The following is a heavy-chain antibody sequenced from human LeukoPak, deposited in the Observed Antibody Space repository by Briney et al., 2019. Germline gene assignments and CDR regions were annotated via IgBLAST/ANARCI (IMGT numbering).Heavy chain of an antibody. D-gene: IGHD1-26*01. CDR3: ATIVGSIKVDD. J-gene: IGHJ4*02. V-gene: IGHV4-39*01. CDR2: MYYSEST. CDR1: GGSISGNSYY. Sequence: PSETLSLTCTVSGGSISGNSYYWGWIRQPPGKGLEWIVSMYYSESTYYNPSLKSRVTVSVDTSKTQFSLKLSSVTSTDTAVYYCATIVGSIKVDDWGQGTLVT.